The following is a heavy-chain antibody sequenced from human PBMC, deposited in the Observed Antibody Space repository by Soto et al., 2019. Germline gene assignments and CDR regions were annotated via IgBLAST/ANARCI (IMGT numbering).Heavy chain of an antibody. Sequence: SETLSLTCTVSGGSISSYYWSWIRQPPGKGLEWIGYIYYSGSTNYNPSLKSRVTISVDTSKNQFSLKLSSVTAADTAVYYCARDLGPYDFWSGYYTGEYYYYGMDVWGQGTTVTVSS. CDR3: ARDLGPYDFWSGYYTGEYYYYGMDV. CDR2: IYYSGST. J-gene: IGHJ6*02. CDR1: GGSISSYY. D-gene: IGHD3-3*01. V-gene: IGHV4-59*01.